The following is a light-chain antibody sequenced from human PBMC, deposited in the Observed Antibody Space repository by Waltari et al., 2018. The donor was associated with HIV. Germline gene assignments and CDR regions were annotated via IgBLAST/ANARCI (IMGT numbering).Light chain of an antibody. CDR1: QSVLYSSNNKNY. Sequence: DIVMTQSPDSLAVSLGERATINCKSSQSVLYSSNNKNYLAWYQQKPGQPPKLLIYWASTQESGVPDRFSGSGSGTDFTLTISSLQAEDVAVYDCQQYYSTPRTFGQGTKVEIK. CDR3: QQYYSTPRT. J-gene: IGKJ1*01. V-gene: IGKV4-1*01. CDR2: WAS.